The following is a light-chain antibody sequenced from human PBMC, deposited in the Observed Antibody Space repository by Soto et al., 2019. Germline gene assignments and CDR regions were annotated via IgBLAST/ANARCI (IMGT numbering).Light chain of an antibody. CDR2: WAS. V-gene: IGKV4-1*01. J-gene: IGKJ1*01. CDR1: RTVLYTSNNKNY. CDR3: QQYSGPPRT. Sequence: DIVMTQSPDSLAVSLGERATINCKSSRTVLYTSNNKNYLAWYQQKPGQPPKLLLYWASTRQSGVPDRFSGSGSGTHFTLTISSLQAEDVAVYYCQQYSGPPRTFGQGTKVEIK.